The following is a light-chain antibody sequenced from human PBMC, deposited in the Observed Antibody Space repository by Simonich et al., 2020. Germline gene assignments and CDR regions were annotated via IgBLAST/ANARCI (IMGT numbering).Light chain of an antibody. V-gene: IGKV4-1*01. CDR2: WAS. CDR3: QQYYSTPWT. Sequence: DIVMTQSPDSLAVSLCERATINCKSSQSVLYSSNNKNYLAWYQKKPGQPPKQLIYWASTRESGVPDRFSGSGSGTEFTLTISSRQAEDVAVYYCQQYYSTPWTFGQGTKVEIK. CDR1: QSVLYSSNNKNY. J-gene: IGKJ1*01.